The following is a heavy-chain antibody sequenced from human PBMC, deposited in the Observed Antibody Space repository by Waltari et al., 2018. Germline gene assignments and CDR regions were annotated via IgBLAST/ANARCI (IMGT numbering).Heavy chain of an antibody. J-gene: IGHJ3*02. CDR2: IIPIFGTA. CDR3: ASSLIGGHAFDI. V-gene: IGHV1-69*08. D-gene: IGHD2-8*01. Sequence: QVQLVQSGPAVKKPGSSLKVSCKASGGPFGSYAISWVRQAPGQGLEWMGRIIPIFGTANYAQKFQGRVTITADKSTSTAYMELSSLRSEDTAVYYCASSLIGGHAFDIWGQGTMVTVSS. CDR1: GGPFGSYA.